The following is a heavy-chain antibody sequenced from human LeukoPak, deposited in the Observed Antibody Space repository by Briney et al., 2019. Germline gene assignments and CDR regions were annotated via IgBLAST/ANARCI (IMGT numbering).Heavy chain of an antibody. D-gene: IGHD4-17*01. CDR1: GYSISSGYY. CDR3: ARAYGDADY. CDR2: INHSGST. Sequence: SETLSLTCTVSGYSISSGYYWGWIRQPPGKGLEWIGEINHSGSTNYNPSLKSRVTISVDTSKNQFSLKLSSVTAADTAVYYCARAYGDADYWGQGTLVTVSS. J-gene: IGHJ4*02. V-gene: IGHV4-38-2*02.